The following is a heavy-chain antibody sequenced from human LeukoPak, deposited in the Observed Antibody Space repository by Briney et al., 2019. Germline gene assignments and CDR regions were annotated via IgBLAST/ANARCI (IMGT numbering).Heavy chain of an antibody. CDR3: ARLTIGVFIGRDNWIDP. J-gene: IGHJ5*02. CDR2: IYSSGST. Sequence: PPETLSLTCTVSGGSISSYYWSWIRQPPGKGLQWIGYIYSSGSTNYNPSLKSRVTISVDTSENQFSLKLSSVTAADTAVYYCARLTIGVFIGRDNWIDPWGQGTLVTVSS. V-gene: IGHV4-59*08. CDR1: GGSISSYY. D-gene: IGHD2-21*01.